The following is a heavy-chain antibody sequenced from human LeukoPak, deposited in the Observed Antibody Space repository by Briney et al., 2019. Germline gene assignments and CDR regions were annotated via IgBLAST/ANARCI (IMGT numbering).Heavy chain of an antibody. CDR1: GFTFSNYW. Sequence: PGGSLRLSCEGSGFTFSNYWMGWVRQAPGKGLQWVANIKTDGSEKYYVDSVKGRFTISRDNAKNSLFLQMNSLGAEDTALYYCARDNILPAAYYIDVWGKGATVTVSS. CDR3: ARDNILPAAYYIDV. J-gene: IGHJ6*03. D-gene: IGHD2-2*01. V-gene: IGHV3-7*01. CDR2: IKTDGSEK.